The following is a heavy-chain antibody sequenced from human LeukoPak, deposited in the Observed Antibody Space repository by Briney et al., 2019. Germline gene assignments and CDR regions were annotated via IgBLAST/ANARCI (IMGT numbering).Heavy chain of an antibody. D-gene: IGHD3-3*01. CDR3: AKGGSWSGDP. J-gene: IGHJ5*02. V-gene: IGHV3-30*18. CDR1: GFTFSSYG. CDR2: ISHDGSNK. Sequence: GGSLRPSCAASGFTFSSYGMHWVRQAPGKGLEWVAVISHDGSNKYYADSVKGRFTISRDNSRNTLYVRMNSLRAEDTAVYYCAKGGSWSGDPWGQGTLVTVSS.